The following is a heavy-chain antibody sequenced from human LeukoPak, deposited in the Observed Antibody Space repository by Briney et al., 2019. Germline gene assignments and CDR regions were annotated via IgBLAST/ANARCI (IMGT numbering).Heavy chain of an antibody. D-gene: IGHD3-10*01. Sequence: GGSLRLSCAASGFTVSSNYMSWVRQAPGEGLQWVSAITPNGGFATYAESVKGRFIISRDNSRNTLYLQMNSLRAEDTAVYYCAKPHASGIYLPYDNWGQGTPVTVSS. J-gene: IGHJ4*02. V-gene: IGHV3-23*01. CDR2: ITPNGGFA. CDR3: AKPHASGIYLPYDN. CDR1: GFTVSSNY.